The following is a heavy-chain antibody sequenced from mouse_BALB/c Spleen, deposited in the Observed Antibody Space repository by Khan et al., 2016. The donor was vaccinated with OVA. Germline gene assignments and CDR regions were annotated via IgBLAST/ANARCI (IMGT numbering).Heavy chain of an antibody. CDR3: TRGSYYGKSLFAY. V-gene: IGHV1S22*01. J-gene: IGHJ3*01. CDR2: IYPGSGST. Sequence: LQQPGSELVRPGASVKLSCKASGYTFTSYWMHWVKQRHGQGLEWIGNIYPGSGSTIYDEMFKSKGTLTVDTSSSKAYMHLRSLTSEDSAVYYCTRGSYYGKSLFAYWGQGTLVTVSA. D-gene: IGHD2-1*01. CDR1: GYTFTSYW.